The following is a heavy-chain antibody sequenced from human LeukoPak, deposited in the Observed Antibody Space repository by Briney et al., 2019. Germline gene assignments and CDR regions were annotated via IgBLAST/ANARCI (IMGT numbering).Heavy chain of an antibody. J-gene: IGHJ6*02. CDR3: ARLYNSDYGMDV. CDR1: GGSISSYY. D-gene: IGHD1-1*01. Sequence: SETLSLTCTVSGGSISSYYWSWIRQPPGKGLEWIGYIYYSGSTNYNPSLKSRVTISVDTSKNQFSLKLSSVTAADTAVYYSARLYNSDYGMDVWGQGTTVTVSS. V-gene: IGHV4-59*01. CDR2: IYYSGST.